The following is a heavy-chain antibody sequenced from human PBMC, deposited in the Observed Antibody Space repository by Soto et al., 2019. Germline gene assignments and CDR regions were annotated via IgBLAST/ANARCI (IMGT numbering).Heavy chain of an antibody. Sequence: PVGSLRLSCSASGFTFSSYAMHWVRQAPGKGLEYVSAISSNGGSTYYADSVKGRFTTSRDNSKNTLYLQMSSLRAEDTAVYYCVKDLPVAFDYWGQGTLVTVSS. D-gene: IGHD2-15*01. CDR2: ISSNGGST. CDR3: VKDLPVAFDY. J-gene: IGHJ4*02. V-gene: IGHV3-64D*06. CDR1: GFTFSSYA.